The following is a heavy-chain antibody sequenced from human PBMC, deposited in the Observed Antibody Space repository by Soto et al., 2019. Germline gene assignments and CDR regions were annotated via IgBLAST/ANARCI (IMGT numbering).Heavy chain of an antibody. CDR3: AKDSPYDFWSGPYYYYGMDV. V-gene: IGHV3-7*03. Sequence: GGSLRLSCAASGFSFSNSWMTWVRQAPGKGLEWVANLKEDGSEKYYVDSVKGRFTISRDNAKNSLYLQMTGLRAEDTAVYYCAKDSPYDFWSGPYYYYGMDVWGQGTTVTVSS. CDR2: LKEDGSEK. D-gene: IGHD3-3*01. J-gene: IGHJ6*02. CDR1: GFSFSNSW.